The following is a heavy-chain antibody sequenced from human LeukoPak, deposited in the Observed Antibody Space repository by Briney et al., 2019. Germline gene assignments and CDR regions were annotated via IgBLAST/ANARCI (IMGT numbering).Heavy chain of an antibody. D-gene: IGHD3-16*01. J-gene: IGHJ6*02. V-gene: IGHV3-23*01. CDR1: GFAFHIYA. CDR2: IIGSKAQI. CDR3: ARGGGLDV. Sequence: PGGSLRLSCAASGFAFHIYAMSWVRQAPGQGLEWVSLIIGSKAQINYADSVRGRFTISRDNAKNSLYLQMSNLRAEDTAVYFCARGGGLDVWGQGATVTVSS.